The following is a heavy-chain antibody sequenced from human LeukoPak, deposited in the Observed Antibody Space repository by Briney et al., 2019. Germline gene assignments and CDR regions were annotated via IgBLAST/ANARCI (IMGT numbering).Heavy chain of an antibody. CDR3: ARVPRYSGYDLSY. V-gene: IGHV1-69*04. D-gene: IGHD5-12*01. Sequence: SVKVSCKASGGTFISYAISWVRQAPGQGLEWMGRIIPILGIANYAQKFQGRVTITADKSTSTAYMELSSLRSEDTAVYYCARVPRYSGYDLSYWGQGTLVTVSS. CDR2: IIPILGIA. CDR1: GGTFISYA. J-gene: IGHJ4*02.